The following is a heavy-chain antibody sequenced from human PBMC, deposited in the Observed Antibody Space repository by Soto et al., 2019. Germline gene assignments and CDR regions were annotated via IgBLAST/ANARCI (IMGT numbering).Heavy chain of an antibody. Sequence: ASLQVSCKASGYTFTGYYMHWVRQAPGQGLEWMGWINPNSGGTNYAQKFQGRVTMTRDTSISTAYMELSRLRSDDTAVYYCARTGLRADAFDIWGQGTMVTVSS. J-gene: IGHJ3*02. CDR3: ARTGLRADAFDI. V-gene: IGHV1-2*02. CDR2: INPNSGGT. CDR1: GYTFTGYY.